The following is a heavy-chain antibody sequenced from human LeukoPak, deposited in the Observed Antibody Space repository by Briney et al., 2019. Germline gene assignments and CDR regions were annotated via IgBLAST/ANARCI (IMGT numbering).Heavy chain of an antibody. CDR3: ASGRSSGWFFDY. CDR1: GFSFSSHW. Sequence: GGSLRLSCAASGFSFSSHWVHWVRQAPGKGLVWVSRISDDGSYTSNVDSVKGRFTISRDNVNNMLYLHMNSLRAEDTAVYYCASGRSSGWFFDYWGQGTLVTVSS. J-gene: IGHJ4*02. D-gene: IGHD6-19*01. CDR2: ISDDGSYT. V-gene: IGHV3-74*01.